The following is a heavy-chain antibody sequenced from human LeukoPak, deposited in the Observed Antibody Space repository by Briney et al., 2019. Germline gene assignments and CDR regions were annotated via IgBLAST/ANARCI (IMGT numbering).Heavy chain of an antibody. CDR1: GFTFSNFA. CDR3: ARGWNLYLWADY. CDR2: ISHGGSKK. J-gene: IGHJ4*02. Sequence: GGPLRLSCVASGFTFSNFALHWVRQAPGKGLEWVAEISHGGSKKYYTDSVKGRFTISRDNSKNTMYVQMNSLRAEDTAVYYCARGWNLYLWADYWGPGTLVTVSS. D-gene: IGHD1-1*01. V-gene: IGHV3-30*04.